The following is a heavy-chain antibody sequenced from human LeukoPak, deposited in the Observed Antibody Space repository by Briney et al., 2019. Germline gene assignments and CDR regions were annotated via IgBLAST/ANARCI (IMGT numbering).Heavy chain of an antibody. Sequence: SVKVSCKASGGTFSSYAISWVRQAPGQGLEWMGGIIPIFGTANYAQKFQGRVTITTDESTSTAYMELSSLRSEDTAAYYCATHYYDSSGYDAFDIWGQGTMVTVSS. V-gene: IGHV1-69*05. D-gene: IGHD3-22*01. CDR3: ATHYYDSSGYDAFDI. CDR1: GGTFSSYA. CDR2: IIPIFGTA. J-gene: IGHJ3*02.